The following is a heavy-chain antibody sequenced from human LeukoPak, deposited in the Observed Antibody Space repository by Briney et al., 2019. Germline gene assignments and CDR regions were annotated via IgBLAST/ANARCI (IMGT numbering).Heavy chain of an antibody. CDR1: GFTFSSYA. V-gene: IGHV3-30*04. CDR3: ARGYNSGYYNSPVDY. D-gene: IGHD3-22*01. J-gene: IGHJ4*02. Sequence: PGRSLRLSCAASGFTFSSYAMHWVRQAPGKGLEWVAVISYDGSNKYYADSVKGRFTISRDNSKNTLYLQMNSLRAEDTAVYYCARGYNSGYYNSPVDYWGQGTLVTVSS. CDR2: ISYDGSNK.